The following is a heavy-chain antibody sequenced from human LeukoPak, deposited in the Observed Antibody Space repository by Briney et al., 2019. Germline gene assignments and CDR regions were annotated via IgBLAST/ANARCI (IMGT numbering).Heavy chain of an antibody. CDR3: VKDMGFDLLKDAFHV. D-gene: IGHD3-9*01. J-gene: IGHJ3*01. V-gene: IGHV3-9*01. CDR1: GFSLDDYA. Sequence: SLTLSCVGSGFSLDDYAMHWVRHVPGKGLEWVSSISWVSDNQAYTDSVKGRFTISRDNDKNSLYLQMNSLRPEDTALYYCVKDMGFDLLKDAFHVWGQGTLLTVSS. CDR2: ISWVSDNQ.